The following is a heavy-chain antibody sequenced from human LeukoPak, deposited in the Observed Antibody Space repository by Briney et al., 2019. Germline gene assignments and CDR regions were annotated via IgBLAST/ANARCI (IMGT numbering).Heavy chain of an antibody. CDR2: IKQDGSEK. CDR3: ARVEDYDILTGFDY. Sequence: HTRGSLRLSCAASGFTFSSYWMSWVRQAPGKGLEWVANIKQDGSEKYYVGSVKGRFTISRDNAKNSLYLQMNSLRAEDTAVYYCARVEDYDILTGFDYWGQGTLVTVSS. D-gene: IGHD3-9*01. J-gene: IGHJ4*02. CDR1: GFTFSSYW. V-gene: IGHV3-7*01.